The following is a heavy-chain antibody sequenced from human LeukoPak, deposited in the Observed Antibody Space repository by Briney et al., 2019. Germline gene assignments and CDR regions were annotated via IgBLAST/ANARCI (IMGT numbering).Heavy chain of an antibody. CDR3: ARRRSYYYDSSGYPLDY. CDR2: ISSSSSTT. V-gene: IGHV3-48*01. J-gene: IGHJ4*02. D-gene: IGHD3-22*01. Sequence: PGGSLRLSCAASGFTFSSYSMNWVRQAPGKGLEWVSYISSSSSTTYYADSVKGRFTISRDNSKNTLYLQMNSLRAEDTAVYYCARRRSYYYDSSGYPLDYWGQGTLVTVSS. CDR1: GFTFSSYS.